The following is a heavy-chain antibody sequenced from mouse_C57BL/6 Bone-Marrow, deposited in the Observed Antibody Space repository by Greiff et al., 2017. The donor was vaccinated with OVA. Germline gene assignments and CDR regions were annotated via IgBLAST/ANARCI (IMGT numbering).Heavy chain of an antibody. V-gene: IGHV5-17*01. D-gene: IGHD3-2*02. CDR1: GFTFSDYG. Sequence: EVQGVESGGGLVKPGGSLKLSCAASGFTFSDYGMHWVRQAPEQGLEWVAYISSGSSTIYYADTVKGRFTIARDNAKNTLFLQMTTLRSEDTAMYYCARGDSSGYRAIDYWGQGTSVTVSS. J-gene: IGHJ4*01. CDR3: ARGDSSGYRAIDY. CDR2: ISSGSSTI.